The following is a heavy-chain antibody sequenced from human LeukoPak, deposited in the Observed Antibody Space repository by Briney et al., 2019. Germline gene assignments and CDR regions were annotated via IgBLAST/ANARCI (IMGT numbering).Heavy chain of an antibody. V-gene: IGHV1-58*01. D-gene: IGHD5-12*01. CDR1: GFTFTSSA. Sequence: TSVKVSCKASGFTFTSSAVKWVRQARGQRLEWIGWIVVGSGNTNYAQKFQERVTITRDMSTSTAYMELSSLRSEDTAVYYCAAPSSPTIPYYYYYMDVWGKGTTVTVSS. J-gene: IGHJ6*03. CDR2: IVVGSGNT. CDR3: AAPSSPTIPYYYYYMDV.